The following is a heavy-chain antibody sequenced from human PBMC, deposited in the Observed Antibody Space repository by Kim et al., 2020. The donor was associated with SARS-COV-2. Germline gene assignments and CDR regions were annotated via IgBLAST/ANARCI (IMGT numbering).Heavy chain of an antibody. J-gene: IGHJ4*02. Sequence: GSTYYADSVKGRFTISRDNSKNTLYLQMNSLRAEDTAVYYCAKERATFDYWGQGTLVTVSS. V-gene: IGHV3-23*01. CDR3: AKERATFDY. CDR2: GST.